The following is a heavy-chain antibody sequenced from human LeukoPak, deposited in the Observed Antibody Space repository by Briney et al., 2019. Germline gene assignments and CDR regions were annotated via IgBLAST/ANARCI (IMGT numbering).Heavy chain of an antibody. CDR1: GGSISSGTYY. V-gene: IGHV4-61*02. CDR3: ARDEIFTFFGPEVCYMDV. CDR2: IYTSGST. D-gene: IGHD3/OR15-3a*01. J-gene: IGHJ6*03. Sequence: SQTLSLTCTVSGGSISSGTYYWSWIRQPAGKGLEWIGRIYTSGSTNYNPSLKSRVTISVDTSKNQFSLKLSSVTAADTAVYYCARDEIFTFFGPEVCYMDVWGKGTTVTVSS.